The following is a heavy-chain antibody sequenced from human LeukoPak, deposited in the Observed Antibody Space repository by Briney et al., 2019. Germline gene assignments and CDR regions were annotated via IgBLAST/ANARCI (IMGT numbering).Heavy chain of an antibody. CDR1: GGSISSSNW. J-gene: IGHJ6*02. CDR3: ARRSSRYYYYGMDV. V-gene: IGHV4-4*02. CDR2: IYHSGST. Sequence: SGTLSLTCAVSGGSISSSNWWSWVRQPPGKGLEWIGEIYHSGSTNYNPSLKSRVTISVDKSKNQFSLKLSSVTAADTAVYYCARRSSRYYYYGMDVWGQGTTVTVSS.